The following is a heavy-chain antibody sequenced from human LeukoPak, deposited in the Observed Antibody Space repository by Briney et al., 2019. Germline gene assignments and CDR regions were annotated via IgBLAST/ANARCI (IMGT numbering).Heavy chain of an antibody. J-gene: IGHJ5*02. Sequence: GGSLRLSCAVSGFTFSSYWMSWIRQAPGKGLEWVANIKQDGSDKRYVDSVKGRFTISRDNSKDSLYLQMNSLRAEDTAFYYCAKDGVVAALGDNWFDPWGQGTLVTVSS. CDR2: IKQDGSDK. CDR1: GFTFSSYW. D-gene: IGHD2-15*01. CDR3: AKDGVVAALGDNWFDP. V-gene: IGHV3-7*03.